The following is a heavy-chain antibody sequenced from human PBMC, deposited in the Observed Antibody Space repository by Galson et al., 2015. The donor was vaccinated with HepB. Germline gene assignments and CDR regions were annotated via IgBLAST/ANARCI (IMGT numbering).Heavy chain of an antibody. D-gene: IGHD1-1*01. Sequence: SLRLSCAASGFTFSTSGMHWVRQAPGKGLEWVAVISYDESDKYYADSVKGRFTISRDNSKNTLYLQMNSLRTEDTAVYFCAKAIMGNWNGGYYFDYWGQGTLVTVSS. V-gene: IGHV3-30*18. CDR2: ISYDESDK. CDR3: AKAIMGNWNGGYYFDY. CDR1: GFTFSTSG. J-gene: IGHJ4*02.